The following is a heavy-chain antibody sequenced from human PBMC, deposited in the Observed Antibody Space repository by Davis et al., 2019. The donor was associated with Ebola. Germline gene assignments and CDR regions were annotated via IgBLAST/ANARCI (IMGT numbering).Heavy chain of an antibody. CDR1: GGSISSSNYF. Sequence: MPSETLSLTCAVSGGSISSSNYFWGWIRQTPGKGLEWIGNILNGGVTYYNPSLKSRVAISVDTSKNQFSLRLSSVTAADTAVYYCARQHSTAWSHWGQGILVVVSS. J-gene: IGHJ4*02. CDR3: ARQHSTAWSH. V-gene: IGHV4-39*01. D-gene: IGHD2-21*01. CDR2: ILNGGVT.